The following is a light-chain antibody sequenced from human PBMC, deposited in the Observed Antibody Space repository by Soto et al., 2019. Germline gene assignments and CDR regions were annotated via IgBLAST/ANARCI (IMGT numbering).Light chain of an antibody. CDR2: EVS. CDR3: SSYTSTSTPCV. J-gene: IGLJ1*01. CDR1: SSDFGGYNY. Sequence: QSALTQPASVSGSPGQSITISCTGTSSDFGGYNYVSWYQLHPGKAPKLIIYEVSHRPSGASNHFSGHKSGNTASLTISGLQAEDEADYYCSSYTSTSTPCVFGTGTKVTVL. V-gene: IGLV2-14*01.